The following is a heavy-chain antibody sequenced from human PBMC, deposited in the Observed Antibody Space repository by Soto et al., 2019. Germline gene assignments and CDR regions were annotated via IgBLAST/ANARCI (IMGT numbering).Heavy chain of an antibody. CDR2: IRNKANSYAT. V-gene: IGHV3-72*01. J-gene: IGHJ4*02. CDR1: GFIFSDHY. CDR3: ARVRLGMATPRPLDY. D-gene: IGHD4-17*01. Sequence: EVQLVESGGGLVQPGGSLGLSCAASGFIFSDHYMDWVRQAPGKGLEWVARIRNKANSYATHYAASVKGRFTISRDDSKTSLFLQMPSLKAEDTAVYYCARVRLGMATPRPLDYWGQGTLVTVSS.